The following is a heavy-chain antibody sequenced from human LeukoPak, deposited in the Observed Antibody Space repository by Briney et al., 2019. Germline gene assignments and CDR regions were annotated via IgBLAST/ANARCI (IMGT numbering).Heavy chain of an antibody. CDR3: ATPLDYYDRSDSHQGGD. D-gene: IGHD3-22*01. CDR2: ISGSGAST. V-gene: IGHV3-23*01. CDR1: GFTFSTNA. Sequence: GGSLRLSCLTSGFTFSTNAMSWVRQAPGKGLEWISGISGSGASTYYADSVTGRFTISRDNSRNTLYLQMNSLRAEDTAVYYCATPLDYYDRSDSHQGGDWGQGTLVTVSS. J-gene: IGHJ4*02.